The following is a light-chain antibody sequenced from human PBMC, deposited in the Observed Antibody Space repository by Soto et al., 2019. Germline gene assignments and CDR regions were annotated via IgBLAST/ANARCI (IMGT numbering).Light chain of an antibody. Sequence: QSVLTQPPSVSGAPGQRVTISCTGSSSNIGAGYDVHWYQQLPGTAPKLLIYGNSNRPSGVPDRFSGSKSGTSASLAITGLQAEGEADYYCQSYDSSLSXFXGTGTKVTVL. CDR2: GNS. J-gene: IGLJ1*01. CDR3: QSYDSSLSXF. V-gene: IGLV1-40*01. CDR1: SSNIGAGYD.